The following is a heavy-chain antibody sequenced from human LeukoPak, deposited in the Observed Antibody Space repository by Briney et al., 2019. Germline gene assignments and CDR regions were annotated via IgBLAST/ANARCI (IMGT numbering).Heavy chain of an antibody. CDR2: INPNSGGT. J-gene: IGHJ6*03. CDR3: ARAYYDSSGYYYLGGHHYYYMDV. CDR1: GYTFTGYY. V-gene: IGHV1-2*02. Sequence: ASAKVSCKASGYTFTGYYLHWVRQAPGQGLEWLGWINPNSGGTNYAQKFQGRVTMTRDTSINTAYMELSRLRSDDTAVYYCARAYYDSSGYYYLGGHHYYYMDVWGRGTTVTVSS. D-gene: IGHD3-22*01.